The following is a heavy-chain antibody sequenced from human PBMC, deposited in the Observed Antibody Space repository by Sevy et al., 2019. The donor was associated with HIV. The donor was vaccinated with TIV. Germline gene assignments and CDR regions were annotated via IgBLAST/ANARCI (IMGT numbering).Heavy chain of an antibody. CDR3: ARGIAVAGGIAGDSVFDY. CDR2: ISYDGSNK. CDR1: GFTFSSYA. Sequence: GGSLRLSCAASGFTFSSYAMHWVRQAPGKGLEWVAVISYDGSNKYYADSVKGRFTISRDNSKETLYLQMNSLRAEDTAVYYCARGIAVAGGIAGDSVFDYWGQGTLVTVSS. V-gene: IGHV3-30-3*01. D-gene: IGHD6-19*01. J-gene: IGHJ4*02.